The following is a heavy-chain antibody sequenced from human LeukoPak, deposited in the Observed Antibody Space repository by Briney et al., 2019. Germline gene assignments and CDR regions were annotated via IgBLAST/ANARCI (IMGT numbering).Heavy chain of an antibody. CDR3: ARDGSSRGEDWFDP. J-gene: IGHJ5*02. Sequence: SVKVSCKASGGTFSSYAIGWVRQAPGQGLEWMGGIIPIFGTANYAQKFQGRVTITTDESTSTAYMELSSLRSEDTAVYYCARDGSSRGEDWFDPWGQGTLVTVSS. CDR2: IIPIFGTA. D-gene: IGHD6-6*01. V-gene: IGHV1-69*05. CDR1: GGTFSSYA.